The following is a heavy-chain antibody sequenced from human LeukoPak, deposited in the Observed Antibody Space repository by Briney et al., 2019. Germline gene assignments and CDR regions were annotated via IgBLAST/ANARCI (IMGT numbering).Heavy chain of an antibody. CDR3: ARESSYGHYFDY. V-gene: IGHV1-2*02. J-gene: IGHJ4*02. CDR1: GYSFTDYF. CDR2: ISPNRGAT. Sequence: VKVSCKASGYSFTDYFMHWVRQAPGQGLEWVGWISPNRGATNFAQKFQGRVTMTRDTSVSTAYMELSSLRSDDTAVYYCARESSYGHYFDYWGQGTLVTVSS. D-gene: IGHD5-18*01.